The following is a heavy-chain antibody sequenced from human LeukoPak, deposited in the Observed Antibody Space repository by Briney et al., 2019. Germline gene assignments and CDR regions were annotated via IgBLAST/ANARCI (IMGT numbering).Heavy chain of an antibody. CDR2: IRYDGSNK. Sequence: GGSLRLSCAASGFTFSSYGMHWVRQAPGKGLEGVAFIRYDGSNKYYADSVKGRFTISRDNSKNTLYLQMNSLRAEDTAVYYCAKLSEFPVVVPAAIMLTDAFDIWGQGTMVTVSS. V-gene: IGHV3-30*02. CDR3: AKLSEFPVVVPAAIMLTDAFDI. J-gene: IGHJ3*02. D-gene: IGHD2-2*01. CDR1: GFTFSSYG.